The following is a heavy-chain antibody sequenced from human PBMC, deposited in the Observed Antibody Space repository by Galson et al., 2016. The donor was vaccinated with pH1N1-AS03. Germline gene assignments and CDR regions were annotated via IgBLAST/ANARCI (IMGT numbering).Heavy chain of an antibody. CDR2: IYASGSS. V-gene: IGHV4-4*07. D-gene: IGHD2-2*01. CDR3: ARGYCSTMSCQWGFDF. Sequence: LSLTCNVSDGSFSTYSWSWIRQPAGKGLEWFGRIYASGSSNYNPSLKSRVTMSLDKSKHQFSLKLSSVTAAGTAVYYCARGYCSTMSCQWGFDFWGQGTLVTVSS. J-gene: IGHJ4*02. CDR1: DGSFSTYS.